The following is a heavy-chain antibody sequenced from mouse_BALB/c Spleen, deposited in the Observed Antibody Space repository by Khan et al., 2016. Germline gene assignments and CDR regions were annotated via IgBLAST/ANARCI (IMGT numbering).Heavy chain of an antibody. CDR1: GYSITSDYA. V-gene: IGHV3-2*02. CDR2: ISYSGST. CDR3: ARLESGNYFDY. J-gene: IGHJ2*01. D-gene: IGHD2-10*02. Sequence: EVQLQESGPGLVKPSQSLSLTCTVTGYSITSDYAWNWIRQFPGNKLEWMGYISYSGSTSYNPSLKSRISITRDTSKNQFFLQLNSVTTEDTATYYWARLESGNYFDYWGQGTTLTVSS.